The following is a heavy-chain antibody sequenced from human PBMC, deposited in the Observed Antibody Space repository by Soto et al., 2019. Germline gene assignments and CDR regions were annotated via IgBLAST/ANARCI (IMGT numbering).Heavy chain of an antibody. D-gene: IGHD3-10*01. CDR1: GYTFTSYA. V-gene: IGHV1-3*01. Sequence: ASVKVSCKASGYTFTSYAMHWVRQAPGQRLEWMGWINAGNGNTKYSQKFQGRVTIIRDTSASTAYMELSSLRSEDTAVYYCARDLWYYGSGSPFDYWGQGTLVTVSS. J-gene: IGHJ4*02. CDR2: INAGNGNT. CDR3: ARDLWYYGSGSPFDY.